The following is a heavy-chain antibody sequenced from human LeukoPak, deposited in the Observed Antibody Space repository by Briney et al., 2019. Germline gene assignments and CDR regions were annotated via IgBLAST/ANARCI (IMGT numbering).Heavy chain of an antibody. CDR3: ARHYYDSSGYYFGLDY. CDR1: GYTFTGYY. Sequence: ASVKVSCKASGYTFTGYYMHWVRQAPGQGLEWMGRINPKTGGTNYAQKFQGRVTMTRDTSISTAYMELRRLRSDDTAVYYCARHYYDSSGYYFGLDYWGQGTLVTVSS. V-gene: IGHV1-2*06. D-gene: IGHD3-22*01. J-gene: IGHJ4*02. CDR2: INPKTGGT.